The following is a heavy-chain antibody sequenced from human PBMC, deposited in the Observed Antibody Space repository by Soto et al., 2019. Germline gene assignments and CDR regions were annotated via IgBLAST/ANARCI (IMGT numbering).Heavy chain of an antibody. J-gene: IGHJ4*02. Sequence: QVQLVESGGGVVQPGRSLRLSCAASGFTFSSYAMHWVRQAPGNGLEWVAVISYDGSNKYYADSVKGRFTISRDNSKNTLYLQMNSLRAEDTGVYYCASIPPSAVGATSEVDYWGQGILVTVSS. D-gene: IGHD1-26*01. CDR3: ASIPPSAVGATSEVDY. V-gene: IGHV3-30-3*01. CDR2: ISYDGSNK. CDR1: GFTFSSYA.